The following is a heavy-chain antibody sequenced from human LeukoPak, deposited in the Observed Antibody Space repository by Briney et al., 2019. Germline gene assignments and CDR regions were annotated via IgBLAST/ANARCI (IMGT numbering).Heavy chain of an antibody. J-gene: IGHJ4*02. CDR1: GFTFSNYW. V-gene: IGHV3-74*01. CDR3: AREESSSGWYGAFDY. Sequence: GGSLRLSCAASGFTFSNYWMHWVRQAPGKGLVWVSRINNEGSSTSYADSVKGRFTISRDNAKNTLYLQMNSLRAEDTAVYYCAREESSSGWYGAFDYWGQGTLVTVSS. D-gene: IGHD6-19*01. CDR2: INNEGSST.